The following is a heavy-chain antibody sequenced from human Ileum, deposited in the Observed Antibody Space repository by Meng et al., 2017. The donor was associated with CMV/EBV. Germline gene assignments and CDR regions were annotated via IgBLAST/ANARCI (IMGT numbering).Heavy chain of an antibody. J-gene: IGHJ4*02. D-gene: IGHD2-21*01. CDR2: LRPDVNQK. V-gene: IGHV3-30*02. Sequence: YGMHSVHQPPGKGLECVAFLRPDVNQKYYADSIKGRFIISRDNSRNLLYVQMSGLRADDTALYYCAKDRGAFDCSGDCSWYYFDYWGPGTLVTVSS. CDR1: YG. CDR3: AKDRGAFDCSGDCSWYYFDY.